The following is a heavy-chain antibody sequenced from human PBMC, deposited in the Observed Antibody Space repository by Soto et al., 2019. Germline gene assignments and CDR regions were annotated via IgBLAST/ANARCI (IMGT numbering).Heavy chain of an antibody. CDR3: ASGTLVVFNYFES. D-gene: IGHD1-1*01. CDR1: GGTFRNYP. CDR2: IFPLTDTP. Sequence: QVQLVQSGAEVKKPGSSVKVSCKASGGTFRNYPINWVRQAPGQGLEWMGSIFPLTDTPDYAQNFQARLTXXXDXXTSTASMELSSLTSDDTAMYFCASGTLVVFNYFESWGQGTLVTVSS. V-gene: IGHV1-69*08. J-gene: IGHJ4*02.